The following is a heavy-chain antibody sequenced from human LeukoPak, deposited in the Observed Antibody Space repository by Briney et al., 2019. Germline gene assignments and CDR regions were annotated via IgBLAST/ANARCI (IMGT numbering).Heavy chain of an antibody. V-gene: IGHV3-23*01. J-gene: IGHJ4*02. D-gene: IGHD6-19*01. Sequence: GGSLRLSCAASGFTFSNYAMSWVRQAPGKGLEWVSSMSGSGGSTYYADSVKGRFTISRDNSKNTLYLQMNNLRAEDTALYYCAKNQGQWLVPVDYWGQGTLVTVSS. CDR2: MSGSGGST. CDR3: AKNQGQWLVPVDY. CDR1: GFTFSNYA.